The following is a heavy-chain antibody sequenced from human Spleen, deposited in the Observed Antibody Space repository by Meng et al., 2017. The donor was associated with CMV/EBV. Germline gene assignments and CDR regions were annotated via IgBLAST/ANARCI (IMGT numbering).Heavy chain of an antibody. J-gene: IGHJ5*02. CDR1: GFTFSSYW. V-gene: IGHV3-74*01. CDR3: GRDNGGAGGIDP. D-gene: IGHD2-8*01. CDR2: INSDGSST. Sequence: GESLKISCAASGFTFSSYWMHWVRQAPGKGLVWVSRINSDGSSTSYADSVKGRFTVSRDNAKNMLYLQMNSLRVEDTAIYYCGRDNGGAGGIDPWGQGTLVTVSS.